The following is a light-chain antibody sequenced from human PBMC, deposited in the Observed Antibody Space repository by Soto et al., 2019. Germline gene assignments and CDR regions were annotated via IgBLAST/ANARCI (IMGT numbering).Light chain of an antibody. CDR3: QQYGSSPWT. CDR2: GVS. Sequence: EIVLTQSPDTLSLSPGGRASLSCRASHRVSSGDLAWYQQRPGQAPRLLIFGVSPRATGIPDRFSGSGSETDFTLTVSRLEPEDVVGYYCQQYGSSPWTFGQGTKVEIK. V-gene: IGKV3-20*01. CDR1: HRVSSGD. J-gene: IGKJ1*01.